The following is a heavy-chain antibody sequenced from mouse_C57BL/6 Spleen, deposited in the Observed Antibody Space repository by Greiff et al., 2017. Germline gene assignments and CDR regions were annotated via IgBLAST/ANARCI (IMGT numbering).Heavy chain of an antibody. CDR1: GFTFSDAW. J-gene: IGHJ3*01. V-gene: IGHV6-6*01. CDR3: TSPDGYYEAWFAY. Sequence: EVQGVESGGGLVQPGGSMKLSCAASGFTFSDAWMDWVRQSPEKGLEWVAEIRNKANNHATYYAESVKGRFTISRDDSKSSVYLQMNSLRAEDTGIYYCTSPDGYYEAWFAYWGQGTLVTVSA. D-gene: IGHD2-3*01. CDR2: IRNKANNHAT.